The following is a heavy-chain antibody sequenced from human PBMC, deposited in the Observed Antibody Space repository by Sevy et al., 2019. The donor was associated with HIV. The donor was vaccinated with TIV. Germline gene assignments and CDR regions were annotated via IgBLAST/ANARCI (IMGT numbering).Heavy chain of an antibody. Sequence: GGSLRLSCAASGFTFSSYGMHWVRQAPGKGLEWVAVIWYDGSKKYYADSVKGRFTISRDNSKNTVYLKMNSLRAEDKAVEYCARGDVDMVARIDYWGQGTLVTVSS. CDR3: ARGDVDMVARIDY. D-gene: IGHD5-12*01. CDR1: GFTFSSYG. CDR2: IWYDGSKK. V-gene: IGHV3-33*01. J-gene: IGHJ4*02.